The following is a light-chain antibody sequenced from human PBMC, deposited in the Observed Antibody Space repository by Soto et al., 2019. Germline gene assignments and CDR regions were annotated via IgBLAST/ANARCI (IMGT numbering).Light chain of an antibody. CDR3: QQNYITPLT. CDR2: AAS. CDR1: QSISNY. J-gene: IGKJ5*01. V-gene: IGKV1-39*01. Sequence: DIQMTQSPSSLSASVGDRANITCRASQSISNYLNWYQQKPGKAPELLIYAASTLQSGVPSRFSGSGSGADFTLTISSLQPEDVATYYCQQNYITPLTFGQGTRLEIK.